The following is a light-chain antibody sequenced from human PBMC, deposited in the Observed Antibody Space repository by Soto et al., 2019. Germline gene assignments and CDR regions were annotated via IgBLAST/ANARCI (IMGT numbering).Light chain of an antibody. J-gene: IGLJ1*01. Sequence: QSALPQPASLSGSPGQSITISCTGSSVDVGDYNSVSWYQQHPGKAPKVMIYHVTIRASGVSNRFSGSKSGNTASLTISGLQAEDEADYYCSSYSHSPPSYVFGTGTKVTVL. V-gene: IGLV2-14*03. CDR1: SVDVGDYNS. CDR2: HVT. CDR3: SSYSHSPPSYV.